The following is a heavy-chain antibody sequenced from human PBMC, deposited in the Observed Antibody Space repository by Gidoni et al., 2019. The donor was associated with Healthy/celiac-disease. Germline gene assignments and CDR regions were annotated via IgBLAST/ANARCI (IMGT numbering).Heavy chain of an antibody. Sequence: QVQLQESGPGLVKPSQTLSLTCTVSGGSISSGGYYWSGIRQHPGKGLEWIGYLYYSGSTYYNPSLKSRVTISVDTSKNQYSLKLSSVTAADTAVYYCATSIAARLYWFDPWGQGTLVTVSS. J-gene: IGHJ5*02. V-gene: IGHV4-31*03. CDR2: LYYSGST. D-gene: IGHD6-6*01. CDR3: ATSIAARLYWFDP. CDR1: GGSISSGGYY.